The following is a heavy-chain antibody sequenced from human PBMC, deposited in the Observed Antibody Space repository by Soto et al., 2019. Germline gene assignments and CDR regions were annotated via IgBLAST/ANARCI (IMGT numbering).Heavy chain of an antibody. CDR3: AREDSIIIPAVSDF. J-gene: IGHJ4*02. CDR1: GFAFNNYG. CDR2: ISKSDYT. Sequence: GGSLRLSCTVSGFAFNNYGINWVRQAPGKGLEWVSSISKSDYTYYSDSVKGRLTISRDNAKSSVSLQMNTLRVEDTAVYYCAREDSIIIPAVSDFWGQGTLVTVSS. V-gene: IGHV3-21*01. D-gene: IGHD2-2*01.